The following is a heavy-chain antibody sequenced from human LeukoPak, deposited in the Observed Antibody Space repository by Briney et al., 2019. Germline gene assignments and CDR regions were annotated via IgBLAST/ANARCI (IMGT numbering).Heavy chain of an antibody. Sequence: SETLSLTCTVSNYSISSAYYWGWIRQPPGKGLEWIGSIYHSGIVYYNPSLKSRVTISVDTSKNQFSLKLSSVTAADTAVYYCVGTVTNGNGSNSFIWGQGTMVTVSS. V-gene: IGHV4-38-2*02. CDR1: NYSISSAYY. CDR3: VGTVTNGNGSNSFI. D-gene: IGHD4-17*01. J-gene: IGHJ3*02. CDR2: IYHSGIV.